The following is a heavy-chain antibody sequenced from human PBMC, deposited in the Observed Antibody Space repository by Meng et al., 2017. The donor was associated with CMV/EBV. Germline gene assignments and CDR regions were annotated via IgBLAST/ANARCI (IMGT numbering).Heavy chain of an antibody. CDR2: ISGSGGST. Sequence: GGSLRLSCAASGFNFSSYAMSWVRQAPGKGLEWVSAISGSGGSTYYADSVKGRFTISRDNSKNTLYLQMNSLRAEDTAVYYCAKNLAFTVDTDAFDIWGQGTMVTVSS. J-gene: IGHJ3*02. CDR1: GFNFSSYA. V-gene: IGHV3-23*01. CDR3: AKNLAFTVDTDAFDI. D-gene: IGHD6-19*01.